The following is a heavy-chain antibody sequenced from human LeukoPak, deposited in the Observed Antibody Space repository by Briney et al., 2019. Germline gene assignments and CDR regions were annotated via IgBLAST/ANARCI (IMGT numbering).Heavy chain of an antibody. CDR1: GFTFSDYG. CDR2: IWHDGSNK. CDR3: AKDGDAYTEFYYYYMDV. J-gene: IGHJ6*03. Sequence: GGSLRLSCAASGFTFSDYGLHWVRQAPGKGLEWVALIWHDGSNKYYADSVMGRFTISRDNSKNTLYLQMNSLRAEDTAIYYCAKDGDAYTEFYYYYMDVWGKGTTVTVPS. D-gene: IGHD5-24*01. V-gene: IGHV3-33*06.